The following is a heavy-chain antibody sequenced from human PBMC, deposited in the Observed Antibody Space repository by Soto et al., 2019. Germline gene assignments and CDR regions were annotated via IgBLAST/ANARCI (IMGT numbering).Heavy chain of an antibody. V-gene: IGHV3-7*05. Sequence: EVQLVESGGGWVQPGGSLRLSCAASGFTFNRYWMSWVRQAPGKGLEWVANIKQDGSEKYYVDSVKGRFTISRDNAKNSLYMQMNSLRAEDTAVYYCARDRGDYDFWSGYSSALDIWGQGTMVTVSS. CDR3: ARDRGDYDFWSGYSSALDI. CDR2: IKQDGSEK. D-gene: IGHD3-3*01. J-gene: IGHJ3*02. CDR1: GFTFNRYW.